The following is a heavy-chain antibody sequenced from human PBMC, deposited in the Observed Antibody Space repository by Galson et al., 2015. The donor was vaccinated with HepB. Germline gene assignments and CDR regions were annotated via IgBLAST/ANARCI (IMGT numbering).Heavy chain of an antibody. D-gene: IGHD1-1*01. Sequence: SVKVSCKASGGTFSSYAISWVRQAPGQGLEWMGGIIPIFGTANYAQKFQGRVTITADESTSTAYMELSSLRSEDTAVYYCARYNWNDETNKYYYYMDVWGKGTTVTVSS. J-gene: IGHJ6*03. CDR3: ARYNWNDETNKYYYYMDV. V-gene: IGHV1-69*13. CDR2: IIPIFGTA. CDR1: GGTFSSYA.